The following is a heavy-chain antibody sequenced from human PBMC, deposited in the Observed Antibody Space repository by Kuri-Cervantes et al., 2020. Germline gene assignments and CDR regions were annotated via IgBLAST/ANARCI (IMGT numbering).Heavy chain of an antibody. CDR2: IYPGDSDT. CDR3: ARLGGVLNWFDP. D-gene: IGHD2-8*02. CDR1: GYSFTSYW. Sequence: GESLKMSCKGSGYSFTSYWIGWVRQMPGKGLEWRGIIYPGDSDTRYSHYFQGQVTISADKSISTAYLQWSSLKGSDTAMYYCARLGGVLNWFDPWGQGTLVTVSS. V-gene: IGHV5-51*01. J-gene: IGHJ5*02.